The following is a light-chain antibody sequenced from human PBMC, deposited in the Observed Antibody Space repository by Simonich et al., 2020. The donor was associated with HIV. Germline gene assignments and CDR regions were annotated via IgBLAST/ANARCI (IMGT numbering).Light chain of an antibody. J-gene: IGLJ2*01. CDR2: DDN. CDR1: SGSISSNY. CDR3: QSADSSATYVV. V-gene: IGLV6-57*03. Sequence: NFMLTLPHSVSESPGKTVTISFTRSSGSISSNYVQWYQQLPGSAPTTVIYDDNQRPSGVPARFSGSIDSSSNSASLTISGLKTEDEADDYCQSADSSATYVVFGGGTKLTVL.